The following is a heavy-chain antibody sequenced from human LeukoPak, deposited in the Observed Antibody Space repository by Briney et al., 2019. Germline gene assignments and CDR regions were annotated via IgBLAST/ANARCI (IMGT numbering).Heavy chain of an antibody. CDR3: AKAAYYDFWSGYQYYFDY. D-gene: IGHD3-3*01. CDR1: GFPFNAYW. CDR2: IRQDGDTK. J-gene: IGHJ4*02. V-gene: IGHV3-7*03. Sequence: GGSLRLSCAASGFPFNAYWMTWVRQAPGKGLEWVANIRQDGDTKYYVDSVKGRFTISRDNSKNTLYLQMNSLRAEDTAVYYCAKAAYYDFWSGYQYYFDYWGQGTLVTVSS.